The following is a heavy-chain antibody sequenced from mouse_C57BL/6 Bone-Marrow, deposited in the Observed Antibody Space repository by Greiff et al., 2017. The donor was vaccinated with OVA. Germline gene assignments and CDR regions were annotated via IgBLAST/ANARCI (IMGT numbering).Heavy chain of an antibody. J-gene: IGHJ2*01. CDR2: ISSGGSYT. Sequence: EVKVVESGGDLVKPGGSLKLSCAASGFTFSSYGMSWVRQTPDKRLEWVATISSGGSYTYYPDSVKGRFTISRDNAKNTLYLQMSSLKSEDTAMYYCARGYYVDYWGQGTTLTVSS. CDR1: GFTFSSYG. V-gene: IGHV5-6*01. CDR3: ARGYYVDY.